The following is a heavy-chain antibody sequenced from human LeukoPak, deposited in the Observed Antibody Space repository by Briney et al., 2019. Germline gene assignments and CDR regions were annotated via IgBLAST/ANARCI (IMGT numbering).Heavy chain of an antibody. CDR2: ISSRSSSYI. CDR3: AGGDSSGWYPTFDS. CDR1: GFTFSSYA. J-gene: IGHJ4*02. V-gene: IGHV3-21*01. D-gene: IGHD6-13*01. Sequence: GGSLRLSCAASGFTFSSYAMSWVRQAPGKGLEWVSSISSRSSSYIYYADSVKGRFTISRDNAKNSLYLQMNSLRAEDTAVYYWAGGDSSGWYPTFDSGAKGTLVTVPS.